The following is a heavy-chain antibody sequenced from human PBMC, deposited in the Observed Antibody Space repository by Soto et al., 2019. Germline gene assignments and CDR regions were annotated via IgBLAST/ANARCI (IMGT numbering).Heavy chain of an antibody. CDR3: ARMGGCSGGSCYPGYHYYYYMDV. V-gene: IGHV1-2*04. D-gene: IGHD2-15*01. J-gene: IGHJ6*03. CDR2: INPNSGGT. CDR1: GYTFTGYY. Sequence: ASVKVSCKASGYTFTGYYMHWVRQAPGQGLEWMGWINPNSGGTNYAQKFQGWVTMTRDTSISTAYMELSRLRSDDTAVYYCARMGGCSGGSCYPGYHYYYYMDVWGKGTTVTVSS.